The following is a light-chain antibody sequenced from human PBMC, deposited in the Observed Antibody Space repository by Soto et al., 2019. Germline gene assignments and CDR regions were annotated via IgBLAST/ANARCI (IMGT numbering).Light chain of an antibody. CDR3: CAFAGTSTS. Sequence: QSVLTQPRSVSGSPGQSVTIACTGTSSDVGGYNYVSWYQQHPGKAPKLMIYDVTKRPSGVPDRFSGSKSGNTASLTISGLQAEDEADYYCCAFAGTSTSFGTGTKVTVL. V-gene: IGLV2-11*01. CDR2: DVT. CDR1: SSDVGGYNY. J-gene: IGLJ1*01.